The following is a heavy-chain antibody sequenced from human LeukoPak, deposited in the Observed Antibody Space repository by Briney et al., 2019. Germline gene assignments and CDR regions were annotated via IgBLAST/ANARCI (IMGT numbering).Heavy chain of an antibody. CDR2: FDPEDGET. CDR1: GYTFTSYG. D-gene: IGHD6-19*01. V-gene: IGHV1-24*01. J-gene: IGHJ4*02. CDR3: ATGSGWADFDY. Sequence: ASVKVSCKASGYTFTSYGISWVRQAPGKGLEWMGGFDPEDGETIYAQKFQGRVTMTEDTSTDTAYMELSSLRSEDTAVYYCATGSGWADFDYWGQGTLVTVSS.